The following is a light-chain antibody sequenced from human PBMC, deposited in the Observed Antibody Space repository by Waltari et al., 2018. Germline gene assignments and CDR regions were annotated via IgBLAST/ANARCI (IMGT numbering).Light chain of an antibody. V-gene: IGKV3-15*01. J-gene: IGKJ4*01. CDR3: LQRSNWPHT. Sequence: EIVMTQSPATLSLSPGERATLSCRASQSVSNSLAWYQQKPGQAPRLLIYGASSRAAGIPDRFIDSGSGTDFTLTISSLEPEDVAVYYCLQRSNWPHTFGGGTNVEIK. CDR1: QSVSNS. CDR2: GAS.